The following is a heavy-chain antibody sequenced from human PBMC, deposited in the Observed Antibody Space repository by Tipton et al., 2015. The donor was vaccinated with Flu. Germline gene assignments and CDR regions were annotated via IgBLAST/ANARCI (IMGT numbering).Heavy chain of an antibody. CDR2: ISTDNGDT. J-gene: IGHJ4*02. Sequence: QVQLVQSGGEVKRPGASVKVSCEASGYTFTLYILCWVRKAPGQRLEWMGCISTDNGDTYYAQKVQARVTMTRDTSTRTATLELKSLTSDDTAVYYCARSGVSSSWYDYWGLGTLVTVSS. D-gene: IGHD6-13*01. CDR3: ARSGVSSSWYDY. V-gene: IGHV1-18*01. CDR1: GYTFTLYI.